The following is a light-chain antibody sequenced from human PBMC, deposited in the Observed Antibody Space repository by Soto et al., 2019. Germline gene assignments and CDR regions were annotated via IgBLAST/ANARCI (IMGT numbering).Light chain of an antibody. CDR2: EVS. CDR1: SSDVSGYNY. CDR3: SSYAGSNNLV. Sequence: QSALTQPPSASGSPGQSVTISCTGTSSDVSGYNYVSWYQQHPGKAPKLMIYEVSKRPSGVADRFSGSKSGNTASLTVSGLHAEDEADYYCSSYAGSNNLVFGGRTKLTVL. V-gene: IGLV2-8*01. J-gene: IGLJ3*02.